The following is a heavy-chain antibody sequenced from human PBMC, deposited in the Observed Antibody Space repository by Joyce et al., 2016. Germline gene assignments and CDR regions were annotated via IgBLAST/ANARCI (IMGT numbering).Heavy chain of an antibody. CDR2: SNPDTGDT. D-gene: IGHD2-2*01. J-gene: IGHJ3*01. Sequence: QVNLVQSGAEVNKPGASVQVSCKASGYSFSDSYIHWVRQDPGQGLQWIGLSNPDTGDTMYAQKFQGRVTLTRDTFISTVYMNVSRLRSDDMAVYFCARGPMPPYAFDVWGQGTLVTVST. CDR1: GYSFSDSY. CDR3: ARGPMPPYAFDV. V-gene: IGHV1-2*06.